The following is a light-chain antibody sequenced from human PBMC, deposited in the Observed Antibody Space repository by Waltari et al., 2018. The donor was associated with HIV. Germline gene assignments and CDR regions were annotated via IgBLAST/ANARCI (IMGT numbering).Light chain of an antibody. V-gene: IGKV3-15*01. Sequence: ETVMTQSPVTLSVSPGEKATPSCRASQSVGTNVTWYQHKSGQAPRLLIYGASTRATAIPARFSGSGSGTEFTLTITSLQSDDYATYYCQQYQTWPLTFGPGTTVDI. CDR1: QSVGTN. CDR2: GAS. J-gene: IGKJ3*01. CDR3: QQYQTWPLT.